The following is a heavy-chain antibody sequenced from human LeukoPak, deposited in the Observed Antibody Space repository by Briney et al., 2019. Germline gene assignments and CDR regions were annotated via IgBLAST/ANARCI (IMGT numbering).Heavy chain of an antibody. J-gene: IGHJ4*02. D-gene: IGHD6-6*01. Sequence: SETLSLTCTVSGDSIGGYYWSWIRQPPGKGLEWIGYIYYSGSTDYNPSLKSRVTISLDTSKNQFSLKLTSVTAADTAVYYCARARPYSSSFLDYWGQGTLVTVSS. CDR3: ARARPYSSSFLDY. V-gene: IGHV4-59*08. CDR2: IYYSGST. CDR1: GDSIGGYY.